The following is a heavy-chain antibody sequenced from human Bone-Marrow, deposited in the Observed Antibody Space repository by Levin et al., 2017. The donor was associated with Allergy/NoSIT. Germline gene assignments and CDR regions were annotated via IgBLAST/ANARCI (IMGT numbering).Heavy chain of an antibody. Sequence: GESLKISCTASGFTFSSSEMNWVRQAPGKGLEWVSYIDNSGTTPTYYADSVKGRFTMSRDNAKNSVYLQMNSLRVEDTAVYYCAREATAVGGNDAFEIWGQGTMVTVSS. D-gene: IGHD6-19*01. CDR2: IDNSGTTPT. CDR3: AREATAVGGNDAFEI. CDR1: GFTFSSSE. J-gene: IGHJ3*02. V-gene: IGHV3-48*03.